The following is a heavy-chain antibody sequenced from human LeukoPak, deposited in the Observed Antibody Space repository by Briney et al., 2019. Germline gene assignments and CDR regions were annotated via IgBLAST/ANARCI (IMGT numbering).Heavy chain of an antibody. Sequence: PGGSLRLSCAASGFTFSSYWMSWVRQAPGKGLEWVANINQDGSERNYVDSVKGRFTISRDNAENSLYLQMNSLRAGDTAVYYCATWSDSTSWQNKYGMDVWGQGTTVTVSS. CDR3: ATWSDSTSWQNKYGMDV. CDR1: GFTFSSYW. CDR2: INQDGSER. V-gene: IGHV3-7*01. D-gene: IGHD6-13*01. J-gene: IGHJ6*02.